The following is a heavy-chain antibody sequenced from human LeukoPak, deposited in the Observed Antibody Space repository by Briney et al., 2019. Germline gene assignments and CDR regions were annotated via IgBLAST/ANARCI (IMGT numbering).Heavy chain of an antibody. V-gene: IGHV3-21*01. CDR1: GFTFSSYS. CDR2: ISSSSSYI. CDR3: ARDLVVGATTPYDY. Sequence: GGSLRLSCAASGFTFSSYSMNWVRQAPGKGLEWVSSISSSSSYIYYADSVKGRFTISRDNAKNSLYLQMNSLRAEDTAVYYCARDLVVGATTPYDYWGQGTLVTVSS. D-gene: IGHD2-15*01. J-gene: IGHJ4*02.